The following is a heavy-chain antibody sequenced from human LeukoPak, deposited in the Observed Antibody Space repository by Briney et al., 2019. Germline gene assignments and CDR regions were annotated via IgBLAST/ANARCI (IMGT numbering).Heavy chain of an antibody. V-gene: IGHV3-30*04. CDR2: ISYDGSNK. D-gene: IGHD4-17*01. CDR3: AKGFQTYGELSFDG. Sequence: PGRSLRLSCAASGFTFSSYAMHWVRQAPGKGLEWVAVISYDGSNKYYADSVKGRCTISRDNSKNTLYLQMNSLRADDTAVYYCAKGFQTYGELSFDGWGQGTLVAVSS. CDR1: GFTFSSYA. J-gene: IGHJ4*02.